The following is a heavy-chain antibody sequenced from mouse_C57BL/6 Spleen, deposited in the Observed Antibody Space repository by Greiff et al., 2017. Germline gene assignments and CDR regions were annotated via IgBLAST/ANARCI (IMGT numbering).Heavy chain of an antibody. V-gene: IGHV1-82*01. D-gene: IGHD2-1*01. CDR3: SRDYCNYWSFDV. CDR2: IYPGDGDT. CDR1: GYAFSSSW. Sequence: VKVVESGPELVKPGASVKISCQASGYAFSSSWMNWVKQRPGKGLEWIGRIYPGDGDTNYNGKFKGKATLTADKSSRTAFMQRSSLTYEDSAVYCCSRDYCNYWSFDVWGTGTTVTVSS. J-gene: IGHJ1*03.